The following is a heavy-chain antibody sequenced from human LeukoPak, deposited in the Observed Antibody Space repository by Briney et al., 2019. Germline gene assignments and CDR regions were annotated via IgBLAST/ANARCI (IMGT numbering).Heavy chain of an antibody. CDR2: LGSDGRTT. V-gene: IGHV3-33*08. Sequence: GGSLRLSCAASGFTFSTYGTHWVRQAPGKGLEWVAVLGSDGRTTYYADSVKGRFTISRDNAKNSLYVQMDSLRAEDTAVYYCARDRWLQSQRYFDYWGQGILVTVSS. J-gene: IGHJ4*02. CDR1: GFTFSTYG. CDR3: ARDRWLQSQRYFDY. D-gene: IGHD5-24*01.